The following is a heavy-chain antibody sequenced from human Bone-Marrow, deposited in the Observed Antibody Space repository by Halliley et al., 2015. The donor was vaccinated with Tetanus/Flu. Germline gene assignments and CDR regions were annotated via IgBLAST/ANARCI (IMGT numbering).Heavy chain of an antibody. J-gene: IGHJ4*02. Sequence: SLRLSCAASGFTLSTFWMTWVRQAPGKGLEWVANINRDGSEINYMDSVKGRFTVSRDNAKNSLYVQMDGLRVEDTAVYYCARGASYRPNWGQGILATVSS. CDR2: INRDGSEI. V-gene: IGHV3-7*04. CDR3: ARGASYRPN. D-gene: IGHD3-10*01. CDR1: GFTLSTFW.